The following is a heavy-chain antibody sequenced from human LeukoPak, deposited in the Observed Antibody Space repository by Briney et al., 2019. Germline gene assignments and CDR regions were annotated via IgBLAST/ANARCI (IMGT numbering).Heavy chain of an antibody. CDR3: ARVRGSGRGWFDP. CDR1: GFTFRTSG. V-gene: IGHV3-48*01. Sequence: PGGSLRLSCAASGFTFRTSGMNWVRQAPGKGLEWVSYISSSSSTIYYADSVKGRFTISRDNAKNSLYLQMNSLRAEDTAVYYCARVRGSGRGWFDPWGQGTLVTVSS. CDR2: ISSSSSTI. D-gene: IGHD6-19*01. J-gene: IGHJ5*02.